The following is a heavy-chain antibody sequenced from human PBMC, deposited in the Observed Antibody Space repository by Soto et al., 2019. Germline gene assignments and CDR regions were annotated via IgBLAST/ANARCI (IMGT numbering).Heavy chain of an antibody. CDR3: ARVEAVYFDY. CDR2: IIPIFGTA. J-gene: IGHJ4*02. Sequence: QVQLVQSGAEVRKPGSSVKVSCKASGGTFSRHAISWVRQAPGQGLEWMGGIIPIFGTANHAQKFQGRVTIIADESTSTVYMELSSLRSEDTAMYYCARVEAVYFDYWGQGTLVTVSS. V-gene: IGHV1-69*01. CDR1: GGTFSRHA.